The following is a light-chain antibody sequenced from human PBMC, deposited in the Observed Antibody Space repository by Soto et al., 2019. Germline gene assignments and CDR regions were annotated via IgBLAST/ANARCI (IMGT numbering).Light chain of an antibody. CDR1: QSLQHNNGKTL. J-gene: IGKJ1*01. V-gene: IGKV2-28*01. CDR2: LGS. Sequence: VMTQSPLSLTVTPGEPASISCKSSQSLQHNNGKTLLDWYMQKPGQSPQLLIYLGSRRAPGAPDRVSGSGSGTDFALRISTVEADDAAIYYCMQALQTPRTFGQGTKLEI. CDR3: MQALQTPRT.